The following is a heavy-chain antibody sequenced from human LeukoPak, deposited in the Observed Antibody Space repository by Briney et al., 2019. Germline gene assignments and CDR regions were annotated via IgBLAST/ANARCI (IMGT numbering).Heavy chain of an antibody. D-gene: IGHD5-24*01. CDR1: GGTFSSYA. CDR2: IIPILGIA. CDR3: ARVEMATMGFDY. V-gene: IGHV1-69*04. J-gene: IGHJ4*02. Sequence: ASVKVSCKASGGTFSSYAISWLRQAPGQGLEWMGRIIPILGIANYAQKFQGRVTITADKSTSTAYMELSSLRPEDTAVYYCARVEMATMGFDYWGQGTLVTVSS.